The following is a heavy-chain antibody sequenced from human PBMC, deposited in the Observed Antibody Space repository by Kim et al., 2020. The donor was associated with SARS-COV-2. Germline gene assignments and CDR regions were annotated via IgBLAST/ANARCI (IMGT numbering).Heavy chain of an antibody. J-gene: IGHJ4*02. V-gene: IGHV4-59*01. CDR3: ERLYCGSTSCYPYFDY. CDR2: IYYSGST. D-gene: IGHD2-2*01. Sequence: SETLSLTCTVSGGSISSYYWSWIRQPPGKGLEWIGYIYYSGSTNYNPSLNIRVTISVDTSKNQYSLTLSSVTAADTAVYYCERLYCGSTSCYPYFDYWGQGTLVPVSP. CDR1: GGSISSYY.